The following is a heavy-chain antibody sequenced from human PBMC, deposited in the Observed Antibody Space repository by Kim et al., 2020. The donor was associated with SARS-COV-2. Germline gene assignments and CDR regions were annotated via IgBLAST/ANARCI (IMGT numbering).Heavy chain of an antibody. Sequence: SETLSLTCAVSGGSISSSNWWSWVRQPPGKGLEWIGEIYHSGSTNYNPSLKSRVTISVDKSKNQFSLKLSSVTAADTAVYYCASRYCSGGRCSLFDYWGQGTLVTVSS. D-gene: IGHD2-15*01. CDR2: IYHSGST. CDR3: ASRYCSGGRCSLFDY. J-gene: IGHJ4*02. V-gene: IGHV4-4*02. CDR1: GGSISSSNW.